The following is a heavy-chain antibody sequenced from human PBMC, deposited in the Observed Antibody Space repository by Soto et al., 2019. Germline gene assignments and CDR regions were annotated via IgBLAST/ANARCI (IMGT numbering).Heavy chain of an antibody. V-gene: IGHV4-30-4*01. Sequence: SDTWSHPSSVSGGSLSRGYYHWCWIRQPPGKGLEWIGNIYYSGNTYYNPSLKRRLIISIDTSKNQFSLNLSYGTAEDTAVNFWASSSLYARDVGGQGTTIT. CDR2: IYYSGNT. CDR1: GGSLSRGYYH. J-gene: IGHJ6*01. CDR3: ASSSLYARDV.